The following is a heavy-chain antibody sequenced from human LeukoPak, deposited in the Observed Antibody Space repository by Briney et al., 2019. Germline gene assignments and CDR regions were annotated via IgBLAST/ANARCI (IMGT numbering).Heavy chain of an antibody. V-gene: IGHV3-53*01. CDR3: ARGVDPLAANPLAY. CDR2: LYSDGNT. D-gene: IGHD2-15*01. CDR1: GFTVITNG. J-gene: IGHJ4*02. Sequence: GGSLRLSCVASGFTVITNGMTWGRQAPGKGLEWVSVLYSDGNTKYADSVQGRFTISRDNSKNNLYLEMNSLSPDDTAVYYCARGVDPLAANPLAYWGQGTLVTVSS.